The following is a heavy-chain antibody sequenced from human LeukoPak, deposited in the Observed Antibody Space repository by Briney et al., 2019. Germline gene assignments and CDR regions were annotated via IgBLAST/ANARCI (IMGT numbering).Heavy chain of an antibody. CDR1: GFTFSSYA. CDR2: ISYYGSNK. Sequence: GRSLRLSCAAYGFTFSSYAMDWVRQAPRKGLEWVAVISYYGSNKYYADSVKGRFTISRDNSKNTLYLQMNSLRAEDTAVYYCARGRGRTGYFDYWGQGTLVTVSS. D-gene: IGHD3/OR15-3a*01. V-gene: IGHV3-30*04. CDR3: ARGRGRTGYFDY. J-gene: IGHJ4*02.